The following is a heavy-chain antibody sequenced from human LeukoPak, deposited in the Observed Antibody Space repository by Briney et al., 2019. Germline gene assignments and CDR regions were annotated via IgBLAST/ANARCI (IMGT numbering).Heavy chain of an antibody. CDR3: AREVEVVPATMGAYYYYYMDV. Sequence: GGSLSLSCAGSGFTISNHWMHSVRQAAGKGLVWVSRIKSDGRRTSYADSVKGRFTIARDNAKNTLYLQMNSLRPDDTAVYYCAREVEVVPATMGAYYYYYMDVWGKRTTVTVSS. V-gene: IGHV3-74*01. D-gene: IGHD2-2*01. CDR1: GFTISNHW. J-gene: IGHJ6*03. CDR2: IKSDGRRT.